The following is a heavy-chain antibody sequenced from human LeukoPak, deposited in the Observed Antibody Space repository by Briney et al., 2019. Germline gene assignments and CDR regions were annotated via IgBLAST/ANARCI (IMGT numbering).Heavy chain of an antibody. J-gene: IGHJ5*02. D-gene: IGHD3-22*01. CDR3: ARGGHYDSSGYYVA. CDR2: IIPIFGTA. V-gene: IGHV1-69*13. CDR1: GGTFSSYA. Sequence: SVKVSCKASGGTFSSYAISWVRQAPGQGLEWMGGIIPIFGTADYAQKFQGRVTITADESTSTAYMELSSLRSEDTAVYYCARGGHYDSSGYYVAWGQGTLVTVSS.